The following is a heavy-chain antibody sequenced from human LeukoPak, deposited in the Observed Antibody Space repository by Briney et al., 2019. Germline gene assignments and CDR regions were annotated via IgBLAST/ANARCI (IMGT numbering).Heavy chain of an antibody. CDR1: GGTFSSYA. CDR2: IIPILGIA. Sequence: SVKVSCKASGGTFSSYAISWVRQAPGQGLEWMGRIIPILGIANYAQKFQGRVMITADKSTSTAYMELSSLRSEDTAVYYCARVAAQIVSPWGQGTLVTVSS. V-gene: IGHV1-69*04. D-gene: IGHD2/OR15-2a*01. J-gene: IGHJ5*02. CDR3: ARVAAQIVSP.